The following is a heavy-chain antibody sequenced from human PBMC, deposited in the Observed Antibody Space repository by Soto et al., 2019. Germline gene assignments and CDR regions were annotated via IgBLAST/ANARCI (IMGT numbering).Heavy chain of an antibody. D-gene: IGHD6-19*01. CDR1: GYSFTSYW. V-gene: IGHV5-10-1*01. CDR2: IDPSDSYT. Sequence: GESLKISCKGSGYSFTSYWISWVRQMPGKGLEWMGRIDPSDSYTNYSPSFQGHVTISADKSISTAYLQWSSLKASDAAMYYCASLDSSGWDTFDYWGQGTLVTVSS. CDR3: ASLDSSGWDTFDY. J-gene: IGHJ4*02.